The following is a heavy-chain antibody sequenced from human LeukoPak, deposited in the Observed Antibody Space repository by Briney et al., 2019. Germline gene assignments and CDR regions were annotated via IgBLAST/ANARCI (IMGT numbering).Heavy chain of an antibody. D-gene: IGHD1-26*01. J-gene: IGHJ4*02. CDR1: GYSISSGYY. Sequence: SETLSLTCTVSGYSISSGYYWGWIRQPPGKGLEWIGSIYYSGNTFYNPSLKSRVTISVDTSKNQFSLKLSSVTAADTAVYYCARDSGSYRFAYWGQGTLVTVSS. CDR2: IYYSGNT. CDR3: ARDSGSYRFAY. V-gene: IGHV4-38-2*02.